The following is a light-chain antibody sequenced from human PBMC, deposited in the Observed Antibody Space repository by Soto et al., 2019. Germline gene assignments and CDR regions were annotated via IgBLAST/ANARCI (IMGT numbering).Light chain of an antibody. CDR2: DAS. J-gene: IGKJ5*01. V-gene: IGKV3-15*01. Sequence: EFVLTQSPGTLSLSPGERATLSCRASQSVSSYLAWYQQKPGQAPRLLIYDASTRATVIPARFSGSGSGTEFTLTISSLQSEDFAVYYCQQYNDWPPITFGQGTRLEI. CDR3: QQYNDWPPIT. CDR1: QSVSSY.